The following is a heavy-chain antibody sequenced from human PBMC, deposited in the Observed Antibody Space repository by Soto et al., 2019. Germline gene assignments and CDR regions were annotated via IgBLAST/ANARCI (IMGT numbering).Heavy chain of an antibody. V-gene: IGHV3-23*01. CDR3: ARDYDSSGYYYYYGMDV. Sequence: GGSLRLSCAVSGFTFRSSPMSWVRRAPGKGLEWVSGINGGDNSEHYVDYVRGRFTIIRDNSKNMLHLQMNSLRAEDTAVYYFARDYDSSGYYYYYGMDVWGQGTTVTVSS. J-gene: IGHJ6*02. CDR1: GFTFRSSP. CDR2: INGGDNSE. D-gene: IGHD3-22*01.